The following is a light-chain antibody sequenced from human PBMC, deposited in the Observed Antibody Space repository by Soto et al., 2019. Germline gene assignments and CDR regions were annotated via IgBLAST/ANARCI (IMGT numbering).Light chain of an antibody. CDR3: CSCAASSVVS. CDR2: EVT. Sequence: QSVLTQPASVSGSPGQAITISCTGSSSDVGSYDLVSWYQQHPGNVPKLVIYEVTKRPSGVTNSFSASMSVNTPSLTISGLQAQDQANYYCCSCAASSVVSVGAGTKLAV. V-gene: IGLV2-23*02. CDR1: SSDVGSYDL. J-gene: IGLJ2*01.